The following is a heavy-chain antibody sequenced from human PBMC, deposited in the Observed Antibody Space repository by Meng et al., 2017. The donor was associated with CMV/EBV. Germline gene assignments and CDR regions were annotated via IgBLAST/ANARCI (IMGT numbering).Heavy chain of an antibody. CDR2: IYPDDSDT. V-gene: IGHV5-51*01. CDR1: GYSFSSHW. J-gene: IGHJ4*02. Sequence: GESLKISCQGSGYSFSSHWIGWVRQMPGKGLEWMGIIYPDDSDTRYSPSFQGQVTISADKSISTAYLQWSSLKASDTAIYYCAKWGLMVRRLYYFDFWGQGTPVTVSS. CDR3: AKWGLMVRRLYYFDF. D-gene: IGHD3-10*01.